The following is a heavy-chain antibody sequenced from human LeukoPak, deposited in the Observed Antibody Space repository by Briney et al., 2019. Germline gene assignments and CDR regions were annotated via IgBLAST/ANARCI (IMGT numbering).Heavy chain of an antibody. CDR1: GGSISGYC. CDR3: ARDDYFGDLDAFDI. CDR2: IYSSGYT. D-gene: IGHD3-10*01. J-gene: IGHJ3*02. V-gene: IGHV4-4*07. Sequence: SETLSLTCSVPGGSISGYCWSWIRQPAGKGLEWIGRIYSSGYTEYSPSLKSRVSMSVDTSKNQFSLKLTSVTAADTAVYYCARDDYFGDLDAFDIWGQGTRVSVSS.